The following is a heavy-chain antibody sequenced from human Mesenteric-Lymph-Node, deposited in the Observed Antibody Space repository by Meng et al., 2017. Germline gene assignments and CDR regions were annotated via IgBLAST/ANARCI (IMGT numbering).Heavy chain of an antibody. Sequence: GESLKISCAASGFTFSSYEMNWVRQAPGKGLEWVSYITASGTIYYADSVKGRFTISRDNAKNSLYLQMNSLRAEDTAVYYCARERKYDILTGYLVWGQGTLVTVSS. CDR2: ITASGTI. CDR1: GFTFSSYE. J-gene: IGHJ4*02. CDR3: ARERKYDILTGYLV. D-gene: IGHD3-9*01. V-gene: IGHV3-48*03.